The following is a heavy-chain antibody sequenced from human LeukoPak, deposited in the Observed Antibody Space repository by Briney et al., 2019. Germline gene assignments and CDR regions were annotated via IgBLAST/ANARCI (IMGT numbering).Heavy chain of an antibody. V-gene: IGHV1-24*01. CDR2: FDPEDGET. Sequence: ASVKVSRKVSRYTLTELSMHWVRQAPGKGGEWVGGFDPEDGETMYAQKFQGRVTLSEDTSTDTAYMELSSLRSEDTAVYYCATDPKYCSGGSCPFDPWGQGTLVTVPP. CDR1: RYTLTELS. CDR3: ATDPKYCSGGSCPFDP. D-gene: IGHD2-15*01. J-gene: IGHJ5*02.